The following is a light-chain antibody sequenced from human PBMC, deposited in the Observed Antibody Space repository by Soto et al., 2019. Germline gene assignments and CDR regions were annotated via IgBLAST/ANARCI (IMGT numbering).Light chain of an antibody. J-gene: IGLJ1*01. V-gene: IGLV2-14*01. CDR3: SSYTSSSTLVV. CDR1: SSDVGGYNY. CDR2: DVS. Sequence: QYVLTQPASVSGSPGQSITISCTGTSSDVGGYNYVSWYQQHPGKAPKLMIYDVSNRPSGVSNRFSGSKSGNTASLTISGLQAEDEADYYCSSYTSSSTLVVLGTGTKVTVL.